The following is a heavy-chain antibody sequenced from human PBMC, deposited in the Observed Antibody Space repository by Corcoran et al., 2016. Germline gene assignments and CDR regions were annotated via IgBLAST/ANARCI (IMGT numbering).Heavy chain of an antibody. J-gene: IGHJ6*02. CDR2: IYPGDSDT. D-gene: IGHD2-2*01. CDR3: ARLGPGIVVVPAAIVSRPDYGMDV. CDR1: GYSFTSYW. V-gene: IGHV5-51*01. Sequence: EVQLVQSGAEVKKPGESLKISCKGSGYSFTSYWIGWVRQMPGKGLEWMGIIYPGDSDTRYSPSFQGQVTISADKSISTAYLQWSSLKASDTAMYYWARLGPGIVVVPAAIVSRPDYGMDVWGQGTTVTVSS.